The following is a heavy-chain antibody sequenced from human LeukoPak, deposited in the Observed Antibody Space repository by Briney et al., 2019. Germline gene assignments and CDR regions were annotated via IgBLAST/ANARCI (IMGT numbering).Heavy chain of an antibody. Sequence: SETLSLTCTVSGGSISSSSYYWGWIRQPPGKGLEWIGSIYYSGSTYYNPSLKSRVTISVDTSKNQFSLKLSSVTAADTAVYYCASIRLFTMVRGVMGNWIDYWGQGTLVTVSS. J-gene: IGHJ4*02. CDR1: GGSISSSSYY. CDR2: IYYSGST. CDR3: ASIRLFTMVRGVMGNWIDY. V-gene: IGHV4-39*01. D-gene: IGHD3-10*01.